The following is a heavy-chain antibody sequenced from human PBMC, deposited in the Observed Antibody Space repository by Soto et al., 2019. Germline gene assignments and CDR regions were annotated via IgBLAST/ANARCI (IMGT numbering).Heavy chain of an antibody. CDR1: GFTFSRYA. D-gene: IGHD1-1*01. CDR2: ISGSGGNI. Sequence: VQLVESGGGVVQPGGSLRLSCAASGFTFSRYAMGWVRQAPGKGLEWVSVISGSGGNIHYADSVKGRFTISRDNSKNTLYLQMNSLRVEDTAVYNCATQDFRGTTGTTWGQGTLVTVSS. CDR3: ATQDFRGTTGTT. V-gene: IGHV3-23*04. J-gene: IGHJ4*02.